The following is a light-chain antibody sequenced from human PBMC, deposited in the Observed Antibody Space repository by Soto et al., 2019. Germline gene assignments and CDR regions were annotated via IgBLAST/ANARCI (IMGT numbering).Light chain of an antibody. V-gene: IGKV3-20*01. CDR2: GAS. CDR1: QSISSNY. Sequence: EIVLTQSPGTLSLSPGERATLSCWASQSISSNYLAWYQQKPGQAPKVLIYGASSRATGIPDRFSGSGSGTHFTLTIIRLEPEDFTVYYCQQYGSSPQTFGQGTKVEIK. CDR3: QQYGSSPQT. J-gene: IGKJ1*01.